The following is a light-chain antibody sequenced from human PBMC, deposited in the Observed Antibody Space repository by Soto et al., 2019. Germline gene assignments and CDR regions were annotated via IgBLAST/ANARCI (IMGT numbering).Light chain of an antibody. V-gene: IGKV3-11*01. CDR2: DAS. J-gene: IGKJ4*01. Sequence: DIVLTQSPATLSLSPGEGATLSCRASQSVSSYLAWYQQKPGQAPRLFIYDASNWATGIPARFSGSWSGTDFTLTISSLEPEDFAVYYCQQRSNWLTFGGGTKVDIK. CDR3: QQRSNWLT. CDR1: QSVSSY.